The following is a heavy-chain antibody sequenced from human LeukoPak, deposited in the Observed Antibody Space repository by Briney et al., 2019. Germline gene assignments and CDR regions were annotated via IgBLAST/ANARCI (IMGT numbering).Heavy chain of an antibody. CDR1: GYSSTSHW. Sequence: GESLKISCKASGYSSTSHWIAWVRQMPGKGLEWMGIIYPGDSDTRYSPSFQGQVTISVDKSINTAYLQWNSLKASDTAMYYCARHAVRDGYNRHNDYWGQGTLVTVSS. V-gene: IGHV5-51*01. J-gene: IGHJ4*02. CDR3: ARHAVRDGYNRHNDY. CDR2: IYPGDSDT. D-gene: IGHD5-24*01.